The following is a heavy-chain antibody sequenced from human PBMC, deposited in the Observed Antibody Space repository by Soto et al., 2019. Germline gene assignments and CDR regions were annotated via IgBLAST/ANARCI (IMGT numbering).Heavy chain of an antibody. CDR2: ISSSGSTI. Sequence: GGSLRLSCAASGFTFSDYYMSWIRQAPGKGLEWVSYISSSGSTIYYADSVKGRFTISRDNAKNSLYLQMNSLRAEDTAVYYCARVGCGTSCYYRGHDAFDIWGQGTMVTVSS. J-gene: IGHJ3*02. CDR3: ARVGCGTSCYYRGHDAFDI. D-gene: IGHD2-2*01. V-gene: IGHV3-11*01. CDR1: GFTFSDYY.